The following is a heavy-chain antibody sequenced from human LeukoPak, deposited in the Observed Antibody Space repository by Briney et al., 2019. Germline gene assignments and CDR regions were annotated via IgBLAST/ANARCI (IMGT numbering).Heavy chain of an antibody. CDR3: ARMDRRRYFDVCFDY. Sequence: SQTLSLTCTVSGGSISSGDYYWSWIRQPPGKGLEWIGYIYYSGSTYYNPSLKSRVTISVDTSKNQFSLKLSSVTAADTAVYYCARMDRRRYFDVCFDYWGQGTLVTVSS. J-gene: IGHJ4*02. V-gene: IGHV4-30-4*01. CDR2: IYYSGST. CDR1: GGSISSGDYY. D-gene: IGHD3-9*01.